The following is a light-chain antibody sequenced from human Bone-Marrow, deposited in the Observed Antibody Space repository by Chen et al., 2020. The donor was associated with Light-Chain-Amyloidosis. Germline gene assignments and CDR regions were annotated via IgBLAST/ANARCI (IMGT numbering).Light chain of an antibody. CDR3: QVWDRSRDRPV. CDR2: DDS. Sequence: ATIACGGNNIGSTSVHWYQQTPGQAPLLVVYDDSDRPSGIPERLSGSNSGNTATLTISRVEAGDEADYYCQVWDRSRDRPVFGGGTKLTVL. J-gene: IGLJ3*02. V-gene: IGLV3-21*02. CDR1: NIGSTS.